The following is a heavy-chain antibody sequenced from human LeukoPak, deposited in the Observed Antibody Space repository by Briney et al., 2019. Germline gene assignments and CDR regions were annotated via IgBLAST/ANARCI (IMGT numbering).Heavy chain of an antibody. V-gene: IGHV3-74*01. J-gene: IGHJ4*02. Sequence: PGGSLRLSCAVSGFTFSSYWMEWVRQAPGKGLVWVSRINSDGSSTNYADSVKGRFTISRDNAKNTVYLQMNSLRAEDTAVYYCARGFQRLIDYWGQGTLVTVSS. CDR2: INSDGSST. CDR1: GFTFSSYW. D-gene: IGHD3-16*01. CDR3: ARGFQRLIDY.